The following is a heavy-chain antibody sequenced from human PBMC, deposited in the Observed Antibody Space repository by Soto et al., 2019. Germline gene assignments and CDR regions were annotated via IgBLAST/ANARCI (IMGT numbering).Heavy chain of an antibody. CDR1: GFSLSTTEEG. V-gene: IGHV2-5*02. CDR3: AHGSCFGADCYPNPYFDF. J-gene: IGHJ4*02. CDR2: IYWDDDK. Sequence: QITLKESGPTLVKPTQTLTLTCTFSGFSLSTTEEGVGWIRQPPGKAPEWLALIYWDDDKRYSPSLKTRLTITKDTSKNQVVLTVTNVDPLDTATYYCAHGSCFGADCYPNPYFDFWGQGILVTVSS. D-gene: IGHD2-21*02.